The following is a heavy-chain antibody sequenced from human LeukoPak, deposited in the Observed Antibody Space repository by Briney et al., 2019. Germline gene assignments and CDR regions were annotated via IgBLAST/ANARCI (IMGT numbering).Heavy chain of an antibody. V-gene: IGHV4-59*01. D-gene: IGHD3-3*01. CDR1: GGSISSYY. J-gene: IGHJ5*02. CDR2: IYYSGST. CDR3: ARTSSFYDFWSGYWPGWFDP. Sequence: SETLSLTCTVSGGSISSYYWSWLRQPPGKGLEWIGYIYYSGSTNYNPSLKSRVTISVDTSKNQFSLKLSSVTAADTAVYYCARTSSFYDFWSGYWPGWFDPWGQGTLVTVSS.